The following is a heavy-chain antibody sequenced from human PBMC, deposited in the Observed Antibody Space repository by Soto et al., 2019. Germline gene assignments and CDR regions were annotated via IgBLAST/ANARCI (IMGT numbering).Heavy chain of an antibody. Sequence: ASVKVSCKASGYTFTSYGISWVRQAPGQGLEWMGWISAYNGNTNYAQKLQGRVTMTTDTSTSTAYMELRSLRSDDTAVYYCAGLASRGGAAAAGIWIDPWGQGTLVTVSS. V-gene: IGHV1-18*01. J-gene: IGHJ5*02. CDR2: ISAYNGNT. D-gene: IGHD6-13*01. CDR1: GYTFTSYG. CDR3: AGLASRGGAAAAGIWIDP.